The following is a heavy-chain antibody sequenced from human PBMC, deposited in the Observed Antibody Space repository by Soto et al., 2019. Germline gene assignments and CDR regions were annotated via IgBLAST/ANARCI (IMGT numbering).Heavy chain of an antibody. CDR3: ARESRYYDILTGYFNWYFDL. CDR2: IYSGGST. Sequence: EVQLVESGGGLVQPGGSLRLSCAASGFTVSSNYMSWVRQAPGKGLEWVSVIYSGGSTYYADSVKGRFTISRHNSKNTLYLQMNSLRAEDTAVYYCARESRYYDILTGYFNWYFDLWGRGTLVTVSS. V-gene: IGHV3-53*04. CDR1: GFTVSSNY. D-gene: IGHD3-9*01. J-gene: IGHJ2*01.